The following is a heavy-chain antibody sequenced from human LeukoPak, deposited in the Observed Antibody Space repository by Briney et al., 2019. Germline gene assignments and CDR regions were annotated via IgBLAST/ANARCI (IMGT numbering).Heavy chain of an antibody. CDR1: GGTFSGYY. CDR2: IYYSGST. J-gene: IGHJ6*03. D-gene: IGHD2-15*01. Sequence: SETLSLTCAVYGGTFSGYYWGWIRQPPGKGLEWIGSIYYSGSTYYNPSLKSRVTISVDTSKNQFSLKLSSVTAADTAVYYCAGGGGSNYYYYMDVWGKGTTVTVSS. V-gene: IGHV4-34*01. CDR3: AGGGGSNYYYYMDV.